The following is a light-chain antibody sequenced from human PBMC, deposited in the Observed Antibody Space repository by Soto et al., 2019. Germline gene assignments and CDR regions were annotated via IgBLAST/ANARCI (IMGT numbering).Light chain of an antibody. Sequence: DIQMTQSPSSLSASVEDRVTITCQASQDISNYLNWYQQKAGKAPKLLIYDASNLETGVPSRFSGSGSGTDFTFTISSLQPEDIATYYCQQYDNLPLTFGGGTKVHIK. CDR2: DAS. CDR1: QDISNY. V-gene: IGKV1-33*01. CDR3: QQYDNLPLT. J-gene: IGKJ4*01.